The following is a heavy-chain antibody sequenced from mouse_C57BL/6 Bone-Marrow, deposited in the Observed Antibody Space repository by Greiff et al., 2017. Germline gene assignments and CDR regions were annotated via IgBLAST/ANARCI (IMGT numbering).Heavy chain of an antibody. CDR2: IRLKSDNYAT. Sequence: EVKLMESGGGLVQPGGSMKLSCVASGFTFSNYWMNWVRQSPEKGLEWVAQIRLKSDNYATHYAESVKGRFTISRDDSKSSVYLQMNNLRAEDTGIYYCTVLYDERTYWDQGTLVTVSA. CDR3: TVLYDERTY. CDR1: GFTFSNYW. V-gene: IGHV6-3*01. J-gene: IGHJ3*01. D-gene: IGHD2-3*01.